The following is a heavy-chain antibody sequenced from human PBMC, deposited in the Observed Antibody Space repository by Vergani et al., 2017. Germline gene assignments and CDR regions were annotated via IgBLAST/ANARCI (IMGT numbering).Heavy chain of an antibody. D-gene: IGHD6-25*01. CDR2: ISWNSGSI. V-gene: IGHV3-9*01. Sequence: EVQLVESGGGLVQPGRSLRLSCAASGFTFDDYAMHWVRQAPGKGLEWVSGISWNSGSIGYADSVKGRFTISRDNAKNSLYLQMNSLRAEDTAVYYCARVRGGPSYYYYYGMDVWGQGTTVTVSS. CDR3: ARVRGGPSYYYYYGMDV. J-gene: IGHJ6*02. CDR1: GFTFDDYA.